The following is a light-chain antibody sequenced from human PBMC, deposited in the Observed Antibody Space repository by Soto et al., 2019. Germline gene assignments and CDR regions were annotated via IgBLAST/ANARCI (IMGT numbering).Light chain of an antibody. Sequence: EIVLTQSPGTLSLSPGERATLSCRASQSVSSTYFAWYQQKPGQAPRLLIYGASSRATGIPDRFSGSGSGTDSTLTISRLEPEDSAVYYCQQYRSSSWTFGQGTKVDIK. J-gene: IGKJ1*01. CDR3: QQYRSSSWT. CDR2: GAS. V-gene: IGKV3-20*01. CDR1: QSVSSTY.